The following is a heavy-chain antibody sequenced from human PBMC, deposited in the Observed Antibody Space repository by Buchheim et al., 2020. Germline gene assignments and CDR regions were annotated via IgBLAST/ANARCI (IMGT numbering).Heavy chain of an antibody. J-gene: IGHJ4*02. CDR3: ARGAPLDSSSGMLNFDY. D-gene: IGHD6-13*01. V-gene: IGHV4-34*01. Sequence: QVQLQESGPGLVKPSGTLSLSCAVYGGSFSGYYWSWIRQPPGKGLEWIGEINHSGSTNYNPSLKSRVTISVDTSKNQFSLKLSSVTAADTAVYYCARGAPLDSSSGMLNFDYWGQGTL. CDR1: GGSFSGYY. CDR2: INHSGST.